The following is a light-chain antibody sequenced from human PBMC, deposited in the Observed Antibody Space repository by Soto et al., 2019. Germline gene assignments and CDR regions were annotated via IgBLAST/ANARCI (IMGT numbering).Light chain of an antibody. J-gene: IGKJ2*01. V-gene: IGKV1-39*01. CDR3: QQCYSNPPT. CDR2: AAS. CDR1: QNIGSD. Sequence: DIQMTQSPSSLSASVGDRVTITCRASQNIGSDLNWYQQKPGKAPKLLIYAASSLQSGVPSRFSGSGSGTDFTLTISSLQPEDFAIYYCQQCYSNPPTFGQGTKLEIK.